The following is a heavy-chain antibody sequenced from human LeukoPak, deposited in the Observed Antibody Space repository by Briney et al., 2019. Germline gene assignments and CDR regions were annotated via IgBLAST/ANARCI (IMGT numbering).Heavy chain of an antibody. J-gene: IGHJ4*02. CDR2: INPSGGST. CDR1: GYSFTGNY. Sequence: ASVKVSCKTSGYSFTGNYIHWVRQAPGQGLEWMGIINPSGGSTTYAQKFQGRVTMTRDTSTSTVYMELSSLRSDDTAVYYCARVNVGGRLDYWGQGTLVTVSS. D-gene: IGHD2-15*01. CDR3: ARVNVGGRLDY. V-gene: IGHV1-46*01.